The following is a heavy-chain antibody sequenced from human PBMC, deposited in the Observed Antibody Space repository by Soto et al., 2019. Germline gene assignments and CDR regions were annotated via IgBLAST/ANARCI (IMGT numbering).Heavy chain of an antibody. J-gene: IGHJ4*02. CDR3: ARSGGSCSGGSCFVY. D-gene: IGHD2-15*01. CDR2: IIPIFGTA. V-gene: IGHV1-69*13. CDR1: GGTFSSYA. Sequence: SVKVSCKASGGTFSSYAISWVRQAPGQGLEWMGGIIPIFGTANYAQKFQGRVTITADESTSTAYMELSSLRSEDTAVYYCARSGGSCSGGSCFVYWGQGTLGTVSS.